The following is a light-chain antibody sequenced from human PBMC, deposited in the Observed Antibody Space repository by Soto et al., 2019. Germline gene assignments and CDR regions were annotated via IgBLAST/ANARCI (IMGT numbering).Light chain of an antibody. J-gene: IGKJ4*01. V-gene: IGKV1-9*01. Sequence: DIQLTQSPSLLSASVGDSVFVTCRASEGISTYLAWYQQKPGRGPKLLVYEASKLQSGVPSRFRGGGSGTEFSLTISSLQPEDVATYYCQQLNAYPFTFGGGTKVKIK. CDR1: EGISTY. CDR2: EAS. CDR3: QQLNAYPFT.